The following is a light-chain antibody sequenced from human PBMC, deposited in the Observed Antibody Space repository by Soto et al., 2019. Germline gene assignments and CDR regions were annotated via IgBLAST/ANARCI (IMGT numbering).Light chain of an antibody. Sequence: QSVLTQPPSVSGSPGQSVTISCTGTSSDVGKYDRVSWYQQPPGTAPKLIIYEVTNRPSGVPARFSGSKSGNTASLTISGLQAEDEAEYYCSPYTSSSRYVFGTGTKVTVL. CDR1: SSDVGKYDR. CDR3: SPYTSSSRYV. V-gene: IGLV2-18*02. CDR2: EVT. J-gene: IGLJ1*01.